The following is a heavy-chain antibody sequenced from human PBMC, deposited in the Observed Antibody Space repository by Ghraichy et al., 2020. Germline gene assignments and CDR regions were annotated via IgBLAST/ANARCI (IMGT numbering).Heavy chain of an antibody. Sequence: AGSLRLSCAASGFTFSNYGMHWVRQAPGKGLEWVGVISYDGSKKYYGDSVKGRFTISRDNSKNTLYLQMNSLSAEDTAVYYCAKDAGGYFDYWGQGTLVTVSS. CDR2: ISYDGSKK. CDR3: AKDAGGYFDY. V-gene: IGHV3-30*18. CDR1: GFTFSNYG. D-gene: IGHD2-8*02. J-gene: IGHJ4*02.